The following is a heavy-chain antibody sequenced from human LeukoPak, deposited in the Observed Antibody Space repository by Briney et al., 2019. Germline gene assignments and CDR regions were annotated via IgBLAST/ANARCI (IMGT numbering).Heavy chain of an antibody. CDR1: GFTFNRFY. J-gene: IGHJ4*02. CDR2: ISSNGATT. D-gene: IGHD6-6*01. V-gene: IGHV3-64D*06. CDR3: VKDRSIAAPNNDFFDS. Sequence: PGGSLRLSRSASGFTFNRFYLHWVRQAPGKGLEFVSHISSNGATTYYADSVKGRFTISRDNSKNTLYLQMSSLRADDTAAYYCVKDRSIAAPNNDFFDSWGQGALVTVSS.